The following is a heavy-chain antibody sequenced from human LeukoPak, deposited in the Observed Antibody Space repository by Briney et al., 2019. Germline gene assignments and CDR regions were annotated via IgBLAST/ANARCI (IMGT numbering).Heavy chain of an antibody. CDR1: GFTFSSYG. J-gene: IGHJ1*01. Sequence: GGSLRLSCAASGFTFSSYGMHWVRQAPGKGLEGVAVISYDGSNKYYADSVKGRFTISRDNSKNTLYLQMNSLRAEDTAVYYCAKKSNGLWWQPSTNEYFQHWGQGTLVTVSS. CDR2: ISYDGSNK. D-gene: IGHD4/OR15-4a*01. V-gene: IGHV3-30*18. CDR3: AKKSNGLWWQPSTNEYFQH.